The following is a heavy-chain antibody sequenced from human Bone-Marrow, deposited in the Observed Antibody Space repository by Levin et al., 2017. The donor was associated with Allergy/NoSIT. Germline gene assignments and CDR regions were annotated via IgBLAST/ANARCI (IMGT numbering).Heavy chain of an antibody. CDR3: ARSDYYGSGTYYSHYFDF. CDR2: IYYSGST. J-gene: IGHJ4*02. CDR1: GGSINSYY. V-gene: IGHV4-59*01. Sequence: PSETLSLTCTVSGGSINSYYWTWIRQPPGGGLEWIGYIYYSGSTNYNPSLKSRVTMSVDTSKNTFSLKLASVTAADTAVYYCARSDYYGSGTYYSHYFDFWGQGTLVTVSS. D-gene: IGHD3-10*01.